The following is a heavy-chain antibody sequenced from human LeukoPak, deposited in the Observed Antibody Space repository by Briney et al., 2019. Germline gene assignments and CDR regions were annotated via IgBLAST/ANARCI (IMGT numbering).Heavy chain of an antibody. V-gene: IGHV5-51*01. CDR3: ARLGLSASYYFDS. CDR2: IYPGDSDT. Sequence: GASLQISCKGSGYSFTSYWIGWVRQLPGKGLEWMGIIYPGDSDTRNSPSFQGQVTISADKSISTAYLQWSSLKASDTAMYFCARLGLSASYYFDSWGQGTLVTVSS. J-gene: IGHJ4*02. CDR1: GYSFTSYW. D-gene: IGHD3-10*01.